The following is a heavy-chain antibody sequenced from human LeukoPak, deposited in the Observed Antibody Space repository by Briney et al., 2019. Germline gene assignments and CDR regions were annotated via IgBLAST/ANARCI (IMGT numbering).Heavy chain of an antibody. CDR2: ICSGGST. Sequence: GGSLRLSCAASGFTVSSNYMSWVRQAPGKGLEWVSVICSGGSTYYADSVKGRFTISRDNSKNTLYLQMNSLRAEDTAVYYCARASNYYDSSGYYYYFDYWGQGTLVTVSS. V-gene: IGHV3-66*01. J-gene: IGHJ4*02. D-gene: IGHD3-22*01. CDR1: GFTVSSNY. CDR3: ARASNYYDSSGYYYYFDY.